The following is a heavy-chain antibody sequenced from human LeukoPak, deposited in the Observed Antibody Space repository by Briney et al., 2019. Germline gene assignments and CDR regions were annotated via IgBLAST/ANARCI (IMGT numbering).Heavy chain of an antibody. V-gene: IGHV4-31*03. D-gene: IGHD3-9*01. CDR3: ARDSAHYDILTGYYTPYYFDY. J-gene: IGHJ4*02. CDR2: IYYSGST. CDR1: VGSISSGGYY. Sequence: SQTLSLTRTVSVGSISSGGYYWSWVRQHPGRGLEWIGYIYYSGSTYYNPSLKSRVTISVDTSKNQCSLKLSSVTATDTAVYYCARDSAHYDILTGYYTPYYFDYWGQGTLVTVSS.